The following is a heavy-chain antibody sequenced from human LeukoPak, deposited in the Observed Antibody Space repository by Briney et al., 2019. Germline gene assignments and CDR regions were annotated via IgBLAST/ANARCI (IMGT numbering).Heavy chain of an antibody. CDR1: GFTVSSNY. D-gene: IGHD3-16*01. Sequence: GGSLRLSCAASGFTVSSNYMSWVRQAPGKGLEWVSAISGSGGSTYYADSVKGRFTISRDNSKNTLYLQMNSLRAEDTAVYYCAKGRMITFGGVTPPYWGQGTLVTVSS. V-gene: IGHV3-23*01. J-gene: IGHJ4*02. CDR3: AKGRMITFGGVTPPY. CDR2: ISGSGGST.